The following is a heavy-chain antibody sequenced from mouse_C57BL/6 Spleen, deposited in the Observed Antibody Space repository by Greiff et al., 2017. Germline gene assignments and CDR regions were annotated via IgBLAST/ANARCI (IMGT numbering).Heavy chain of an antibody. CDR2: IYPGDGDT. CDR3: ARSSYYDYDGSD. J-gene: IGHJ2*01. V-gene: IGHV1-80*01. D-gene: IGHD2-4*01. Sequence: QVQLQQSGAELVKPGASVKISCTASGYAFSSYWLNWVKQRPGKGLEWIGPIYPGDGDTNYNGKFKGKATRTADKSSSTAYLQLSSLTSEDSAVYFCARSSYYDYDGSDWGQVTTLTVSS. CDR1: GYAFSSYW.